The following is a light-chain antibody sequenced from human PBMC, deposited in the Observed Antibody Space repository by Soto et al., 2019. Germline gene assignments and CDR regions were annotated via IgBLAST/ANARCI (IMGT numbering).Light chain of an antibody. J-gene: IGKJ5*01. CDR2: GAS. CDR1: QSVSSY. CDR3: QQYNNWPFS. V-gene: IGKV3D-15*01. Sequence: EILLTQSPATLSVSPGERATLSCRASQSVSSYLAWYQQKPGQPPSLLIYGASSRATGIPDRFSGTGSETDFTLTISGLQSEDSAVYFCQQYNNWPFSFGQGTRLEI.